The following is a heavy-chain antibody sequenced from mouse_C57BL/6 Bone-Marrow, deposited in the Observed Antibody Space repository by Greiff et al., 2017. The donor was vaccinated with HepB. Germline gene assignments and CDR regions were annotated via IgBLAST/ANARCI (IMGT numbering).Heavy chain of an antibody. V-gene: IGHV5-12*01. Sequence: EVKLVESGGGLVQPGGSLKLSCAASGFTFSDYYMYWVRQTPEKGLEWFAYISNGGGSTYYPDTVKGRFTISRDNAKNTLYLQMSRLKSEDTAMYYCARLHYYGTDWGTGTTVTVSS. J-gene: IGHJ1*03. D-gene: IGHD1-1*01. CDR1: GFTFSDYY. CDR3: ARLHYYGTD. CDR2: ISNGGGST.